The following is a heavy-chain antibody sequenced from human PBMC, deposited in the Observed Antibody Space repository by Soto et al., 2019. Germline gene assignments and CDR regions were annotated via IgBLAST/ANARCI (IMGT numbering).Heavy chain of an antibody. J-gene: IGHJ4*02. CDR1: GDSVSSSSAA. Sequence: SQTLSLTCAISGDSVSSSSAAWNWIRQSPSRGLEWLGRTCYRSKWFNDYAVSVKSRITISADTSTNQFSLQLNSVTPEDTAVYYCARLPAAIYYFDYWGQGTLVTVSS. V-gene: IGHV6-1*01. CDR3: ARLPAAIYYFDY. CDR2: TCYRSKWFN. D-gene: IGHD2-2*01.